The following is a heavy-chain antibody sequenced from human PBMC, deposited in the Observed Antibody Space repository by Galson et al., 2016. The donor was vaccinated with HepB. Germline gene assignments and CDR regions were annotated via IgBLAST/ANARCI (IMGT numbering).Heavy chain of an antibody. J-gene: IGHJ4*02. Sequence: SLRLSCAASGFTVSSNYMSRVRQAPGKGLEWVSVIYSGGSTYYADSVKGRFTISRDNSKNTLYLQMNTLRAEDTAVYYCATPITGYSSSWYGSFDYWGQGTLVTVSS. V-gene: IGHV3-53*01. CDR1: GFTVSSNY. CDR2: IYSGGST. D-gene: IGHD6-13*01. CDR3: ATPITGYSSSWYGSFDY.